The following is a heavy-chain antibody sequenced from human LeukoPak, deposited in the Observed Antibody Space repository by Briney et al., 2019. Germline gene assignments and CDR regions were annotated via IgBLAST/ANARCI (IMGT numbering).Heavy chain of an antibody. V-gene: IGHV6-1*01. D-gene: IGHD3-16*01. J-gene: IGHJ5*02. CDR3: ARDYDYVWGSQTNWFDP. Sequence: SQTLSLTCAISGDSVSSNSAAWNWIRQSPSRGLEWLGRTYYRSKWYNDYAVSVKSRITINPDTSKNQFSLQLNSVTPEDTAVYYCARDYDYVWGSQTNWFDPWGQGTLVTVSS. CDR2: TYYRSKWYN. CDR1: GDSVSSNSAA.